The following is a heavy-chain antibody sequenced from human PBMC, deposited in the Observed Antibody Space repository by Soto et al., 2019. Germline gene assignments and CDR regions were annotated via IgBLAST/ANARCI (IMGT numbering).Heavy chain of an antibody. V-gene: IGHV1-2*04. Sequence: QVQLVQSGAEVKKPGASVQVSCKASGYTFTGYYMHWVRQAPGQGLEWMGWINPNSGVTNYAQKFQGWVTMTRDTSISTASRELSRLRSDDTAVYYCARGAGYSYGYQVDYWGQGTLVTVSS. D-gene: IGHD5-18*01. CDR2: INPNSGVT. CDR3: ARGAGYSYGYQVDY. CDR1: GYTFTGYY. J-gene: IGHJ4*02.